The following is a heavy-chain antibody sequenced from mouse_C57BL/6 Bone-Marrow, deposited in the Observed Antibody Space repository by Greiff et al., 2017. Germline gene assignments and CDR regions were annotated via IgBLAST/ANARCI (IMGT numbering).Heavy chain of an antibody. D-gene: IGHD4-1*02. CDR2: IDPSDSYT. V-gene: IGHV1-59*01. Sequence: VQLQQPGAELVRPGTSVKLSCKASGYTFTSYWMHWVKQRPGQGLEWIGVIDPSDSYTNYNQKFKGKATLTVDTSSSTAYMQLSSLTSEDSAVYYCARGPTGTWFAYWGQGTLVTVSA. CDR1: GYTFTSYW. J-gene: IGHJ3*01. CDR3: ARGPTGTWFAY.